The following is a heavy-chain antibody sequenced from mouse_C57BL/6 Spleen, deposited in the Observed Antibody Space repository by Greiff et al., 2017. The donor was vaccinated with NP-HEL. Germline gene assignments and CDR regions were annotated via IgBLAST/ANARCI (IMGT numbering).Heavy chain of an antibody. V-gene: IGHV1-55*01. J-gene: IGHJ3*01. CDR2: IYPGSGST. Sequence: QVQLKQPGAELVKPGASVKMSCKASGYTFTSYWITWVKQRPGQGLEWIGDIYPGSGSTNYNEKFKSKATLTVDTSSSTAYMQLSSLTSEDSAVYYCASYLTTVVARGFAYWGQGTLVTVSA. CDR3: ASYLTTVVARGFAY. CDR1: GYTFTSYW. D-gene: IGHD1-1*01.